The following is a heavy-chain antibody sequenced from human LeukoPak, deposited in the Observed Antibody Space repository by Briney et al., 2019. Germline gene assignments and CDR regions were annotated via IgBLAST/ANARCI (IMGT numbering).Heavy chain of an antibody. CDR1: GGSFIGYY. CDR3: ARTEESGYSYRYFGYYYYMDV. V-gene: IGHV4-34*01. D-gene: IGHD5-18*01. J-gene: IGHJ6*03. Sequence: PSETLSLTCAVYGGSFIGYYWSWIRQPPGKGLDWIGEINHSGSTNYNPSLKSRVTISVDTSKNQFSLKLSSVTAADTAVYYCARTEESGYSYRYFGYYYYMDVWGKGTTVTVSS. CDR2: INHSGST.